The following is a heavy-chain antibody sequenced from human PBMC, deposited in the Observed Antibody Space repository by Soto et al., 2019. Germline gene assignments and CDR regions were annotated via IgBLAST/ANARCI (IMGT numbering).Heavy chain of an antibody. D-gene: IGHD6-19*01. Sequence: QAGGSLRLSCAASGFTFNTYWMNWVRHVPGRGLEWVANINPAGNHGTYVDSVEGRFSISRDNAQKSLFLQMNNLRAEDTAVYYCAGWGDANYWSQGILVTVSS. CDR3: AGWGDANY. V-gene: IGHV3-7*01. CDR1: GFTFNTYW. J-gene: IGHJ4*02. CDR2: INPAGNHG.